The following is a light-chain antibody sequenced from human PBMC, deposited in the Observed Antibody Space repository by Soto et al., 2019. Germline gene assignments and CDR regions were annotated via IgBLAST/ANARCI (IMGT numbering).Light chain of an antibody. Sequence: QSVLTQPPSGSGAPGQRVTISCTGSRSNIGAGYGVHWYQQVPGTAPKLLIHGNNNRPSGVPDRFSASESGTSASLAITGLQAEDEADYICQSYDSGLTGRVVFGGGTKLTVL. CDR1: RSNIGAGYG. V-gene: IGLV1-40*01. J-gene: IGLJ2*01. CDR3: QSYDSGLTGRVV. CDR2: GNN.